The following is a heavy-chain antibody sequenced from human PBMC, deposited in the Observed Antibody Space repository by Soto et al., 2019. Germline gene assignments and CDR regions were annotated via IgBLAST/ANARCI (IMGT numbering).Heavy chain of an antibody. D-gene: IGHD3-9*01. CDR3: AALHYDILTGYYPDFDY. V-gene: IGHV1-58*02. Sequence: SVKVSCKASGFTLTSSAMQWVRQARGQRLEWIGWIVVGSGNTNYAQKFQERVTITRDMSTSTAYMELSSLRSEDTAVYYCAALHYDILTGYYPDFDYWGQGTLVTVSS. J-gene: IGHJ4*02. CDR2: IVVGSGNT. CDR1: GFTLTSSA.